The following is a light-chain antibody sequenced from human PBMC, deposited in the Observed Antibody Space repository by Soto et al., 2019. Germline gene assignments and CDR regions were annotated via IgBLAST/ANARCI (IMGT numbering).Light chain of an antibody. V-gene: IGKV3-20*01. Sequence: EIVLTQSPGTLSLSPGKRATLSCRPSQSVSSNLAWYQQKPGQAPRLLIYGASNRATDIPDRFSGRGSGTDFTLTICRLEPEDFAVYYCQQYGSSPPSSTFGQGTRLEIK. CDR3: QQYGSSPPSST. J-gene: IGKJ5*01. CDR2: GAS. CDR1: QSVSSN.